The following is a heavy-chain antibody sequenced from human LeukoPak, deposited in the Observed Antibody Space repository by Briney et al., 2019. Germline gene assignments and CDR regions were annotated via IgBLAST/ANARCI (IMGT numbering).Heavy chain of an antibody. CDR2: IRYDGSNK. D-gene: IGHD3-10*01. J-gene: IGHJ4*02. CDR3: AKDGRIRVRGVIILSDFDY. V-gene: IGHV3-30*02. Sequence: GGSPRLSCAASGFTFNNYWMSWVRQAPGKGLEWVAFIRYDGSNKYYADSVKGRFTISRDNSKNTLYLQMNSLRAEDTAVYYCAKDGRIRVRGVIILSDFDYWGQGTLVTVSS. CDR1: GFTFNNYW.